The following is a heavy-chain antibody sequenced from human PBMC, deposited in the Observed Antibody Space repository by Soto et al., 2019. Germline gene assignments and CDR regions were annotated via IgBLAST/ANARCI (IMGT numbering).Heavy chain of an antibody. CDR1: GGSISSYY. CDR3: ARGTDYYGSGTLGYFDY. J-gene: IGHJ4*02. Sequence: SETLSLTCTVSGGSISSYYWSWIRQPPGKGLEWIGHMYYSGSTYYNPSLESRVTISADTSKNQLSLKLTSVTAADTAVYYCARGTDYYGSGTLGYFDYWGQGTLVTVSS. CDR2: MYYSGST. V-gene: IGHV4-59*12. D-gene: IGHD3-10*01.